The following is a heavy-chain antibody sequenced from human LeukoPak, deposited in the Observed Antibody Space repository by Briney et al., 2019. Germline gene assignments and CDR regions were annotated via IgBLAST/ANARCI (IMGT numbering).Heavy chain of an antibody. J-gene: IGHJ4*02. D-gene: IGHD3-3*01. V-gene: IGHV1-2*02. CDR2: INPNSGGT. CDR3: ARENKRITIFGTPGY. Sequence: ASVKVSCKASGYTFTGYYMHWVRQAPGQGLEWMGWINPNSGGTNYAQKFQGRVTMTRDTSISTAYMELSRLRSDETAVYYCARENKRITIFGTPGYWGQGTLVTVSS. CDR1: GYTFTGYY.